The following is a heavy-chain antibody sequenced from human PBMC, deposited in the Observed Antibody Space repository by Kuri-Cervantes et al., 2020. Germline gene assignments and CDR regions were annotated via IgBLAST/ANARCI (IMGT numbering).Heavy chain of an antibody. CDR3: ARDGMTWAQITSYYYYMDV. V-gene: IGHV1-8*01. CDR1: GYTFTSYD. CDR2: MNPNSGNT. J-gene: IGHJ6*03. Sequence: ASVKVSCRASGYTFTSYDINWVRQATGQGLEWMGWMNPNSGNTGYAQKFQGRVTMTRNTSISTAYMGLSSLRSEDTAVYYCARDGMTWAQITSYYYYMDVWGKGTTVTVSS. D-gene: IGHD3-16*01.